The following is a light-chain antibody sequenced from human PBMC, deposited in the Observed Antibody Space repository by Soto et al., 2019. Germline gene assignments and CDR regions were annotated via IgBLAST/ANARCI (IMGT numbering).Light chain of an antibody. Sequence: QSVLTQPASVSGSPGQSITTSCTGTSSVVGSYSLLSWYQHHPGKAPKLIIYEDIKGPSGVSNRFSGSKSGNTASLRISGLQAEDEADYYCYTYTGGSTYLFGLGTKVTDL. J-gene: IGLJ1*01. V-gene: IGLV2-23*01. CDR3: YTYTGGSTYL. CDR1: SSVVGSYSL. CDR2: EDI.